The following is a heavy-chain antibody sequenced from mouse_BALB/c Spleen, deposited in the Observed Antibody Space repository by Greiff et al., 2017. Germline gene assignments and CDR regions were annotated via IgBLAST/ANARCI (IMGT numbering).Heavy chain of an antibody. CDR2: IWGDGST. J-gene: IGHJ4*01. V-gene: IGHV2-6-7*02. CDR1: GFSLTGYG. Sequence: VQLQESGPGLVAPSQSLSITCTVSGFSLTGYGVNWVRQPPGKGLEWLGMIWGDGSTDYNSALKSRLSISKDNSKSQVFLKMNSLQTDDTARYYCAREGYYYGSSYAMDYWGQGTSVTVSS. CDR3: AREGYYYGSSYAMDY. D-gene: IGHD1-1*01.